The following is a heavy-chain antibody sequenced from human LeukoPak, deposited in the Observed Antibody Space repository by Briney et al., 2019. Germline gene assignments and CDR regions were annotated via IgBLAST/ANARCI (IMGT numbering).Heavy chain of an antibody. J-gene: IGHJ6*03. CDR3: ARDGVTAAGRYYYYYMDV. CDR2: ISSSSSTI. D-gene: IGHD6-13*01. Sequence: GGSLRLSCAASGFTFSSYSMNWVRQAPGKGLEWVSYISSSSSTIYYADSVKGRFTISRDNSKNTLYLQMNSLRAEDTAVYYCARDGVTAAGRYYYYYMDVWGKGTTVTISS. CDR1: GFTFSSYS. V-gene: IGHV3-48*01.